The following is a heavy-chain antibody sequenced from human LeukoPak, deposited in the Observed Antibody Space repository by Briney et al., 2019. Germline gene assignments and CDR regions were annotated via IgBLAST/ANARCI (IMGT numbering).Heavy chain of an antibody. D-gene: IGHD3-22*01. Sequence: GESLKISCKGSGYSFTSYWIGWVRQMPGKGLEWMGIIYPGDSDTRYSPSFQGQVTISADKSISTAYLQWSSLKASDTAMYYCARQTYDSSGYYPPYYYGMDVWGQGTTVTVSS. CDR3: ARQTYDSSGYYPPYYYGMDV. CDR1: GYSFTSYW. V-gene: IGHV5-51*01. CDR2: IYPGDSDT. J-gene: IGHJ6*02.